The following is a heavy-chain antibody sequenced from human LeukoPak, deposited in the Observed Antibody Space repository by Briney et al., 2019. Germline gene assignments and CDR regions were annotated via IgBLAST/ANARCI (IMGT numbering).Heavy chain of an antibody. Sequence: SVKVSCKASGYTFTSYYMHWVRQAPGQGLEWMGGIIPIFGTANYAQKFQGRVTITADKSTSTAYMELSSLRSEDTAVYYCASSGSSSFDYWGQGTLVTVSS. J-gene: IGHJ4*02. CDR1: GYTFTSYY. CDR3: ASSGSSSFDY. V-gene: IGHV1-69*06. CDR2: IIPIFGTA. D-gene: IGHD6-6*01.